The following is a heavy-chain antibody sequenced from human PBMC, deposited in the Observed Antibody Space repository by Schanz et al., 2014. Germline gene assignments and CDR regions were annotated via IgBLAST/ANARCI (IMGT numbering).Heavy chain of an antibody. CDR3: ARDRRFFDGDDLYYFDS. CDR2: ISVYTGNT. D-gene: IGHD3-3*01. V-gene: IGHV1-18*01. J-gene: IGHJ4*02. CDR1: GYTFTTYA. Sequence: QLQLVQSGAEVKKPGASVRVSCKAFGYTFTTYAMSWVRQAPGQGLEWVGWISVYTGNTKYGQKVQGRVTMTADTSTNTAYMELTDLRYDDTAEYYCARDRRFFDGDDLYYFDSWGQGTLVTVSS.